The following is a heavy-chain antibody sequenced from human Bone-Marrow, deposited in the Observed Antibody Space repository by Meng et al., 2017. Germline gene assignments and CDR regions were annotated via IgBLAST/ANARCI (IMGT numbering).Heavy chain of an antibody. V-gene: IGHV1-69*05. D-gene: IGHD3-10*01. CDR3: ARDPRGGSGSYYPYYYYGMDV. J-gene: IGHJ6*02. Sequence: SVKVSCKASGGTFSSYAISWVRQAPGQGLEWMGGIIPIFGTANYAQKFQGRVTITTDESTSTAYMELSSLRSEDTAVYYCARDPRGGSGSYYPYYYYGMDVWGQGTTVTVSS. CDR2: IIPIFGTA. CDR1: GGTFSSYA.